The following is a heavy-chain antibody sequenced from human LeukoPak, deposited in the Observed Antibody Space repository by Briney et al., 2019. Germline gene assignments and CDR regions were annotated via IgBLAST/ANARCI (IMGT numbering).Heavy chain of an antibody. Sequence: GGSLRLSCAASGFTFSSYSMNWVRQAPGKGLEWVSSISSSSSYTYYADSVKGRFTISRDNAKNSLYLQMNSLRAEDTAVYYCARVKAVAGTGYHYWGQGTLVTVSS. V-gene: IGHV3-21*01. D-gene: IGHD6-19*01. J-gene: IGHJ4*02. CDR1: GFTFSSYS. CDR3: ARVKAVAGTGYHY. CDR2: ISSSSSYT.